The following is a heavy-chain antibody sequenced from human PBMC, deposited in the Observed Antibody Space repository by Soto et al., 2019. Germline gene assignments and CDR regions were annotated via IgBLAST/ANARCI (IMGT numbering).Heavy chain of an antibody. V-gene: IGHV1-18*01. CDR2: ISTYNGNT. J-gene: IGHJ6*03. Sequence: GASVKVSCKASGYTFTNYGLTWVRQAPGQGLEWLGWISTYNGNTKYAQKVQGGLTMTTDTSTSTANMELTSLRSDDTALYYCARTTVTASHYYMDVWGKGSTVTVSS. CDR3: ARTTVTASHYYMDV. D-gene: IGHD4-17*01. CDR1: GYTFTNYG.